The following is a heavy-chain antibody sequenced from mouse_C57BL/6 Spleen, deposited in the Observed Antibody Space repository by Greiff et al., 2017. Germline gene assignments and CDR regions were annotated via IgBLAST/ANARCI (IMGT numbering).Heavy chain of an antibody. D-gene: IGHD1-1*01. CDR3: ARWDYYGEYFDV. V-gene: IGHV1-82*01. CDR2: IYPGDGDT. Sequence: QVQLKESGPELVKPGASVKISCKASGYAFSSSWMNWVKQRPGKGLEWIGRIYPGDGDTNYNGKFKGKATLTADKSSSTAYMQLSSLTSEDSAVYFCARWDYYGEYFDVWGTGTTVTVSS. CDR1: GYAFSSSW. J-gene: IGHJ1*03.